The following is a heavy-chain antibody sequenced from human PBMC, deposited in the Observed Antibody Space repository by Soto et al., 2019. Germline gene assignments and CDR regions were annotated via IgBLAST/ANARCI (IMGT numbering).Heavy chain of an antibody. Sequence: QVQLVESGGGVVQPGRSLRLSCAASGFIFSSYGMHWVRQAPGKGLEWVAVISYEGSHTYYADSVKGRFTITRDNSKNTLYLQMNSLRPGDTAVYYCAKEVHCGGGSCSWCEGFDYWGQGTLLTVSS. J-gene: IGHJ4*02. CDR3: AKEVHCGGGSCSWCEGFDY. D-gene: IGHD2-15*01. CDR2: ISYEGSHT. CDR1: GFIFSSYG. V-gene: IGHV3-30*18.